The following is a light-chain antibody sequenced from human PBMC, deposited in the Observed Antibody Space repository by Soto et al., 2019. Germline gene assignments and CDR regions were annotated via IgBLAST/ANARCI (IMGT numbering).Light chain of an antibody. Sequence: QSVLTQPASVSGSPGQSITISCTGTSSDVGGYNYVSWYQQHPGKATKLMIYDVSNRPSGVSNRISGSKSGNTASLTISGLQAEDEADYYCSSYTSSSTVFGTGTKAPS. CDR2: DVS. V-gene: IGLV2-14*01. CDR3: SSYTSSSTV. J-gene: IGLJ1*01. CDR1: SSDVGGYNY.